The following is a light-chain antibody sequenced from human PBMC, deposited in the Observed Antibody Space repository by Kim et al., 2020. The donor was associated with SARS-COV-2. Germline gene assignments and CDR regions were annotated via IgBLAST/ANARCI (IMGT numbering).Light chain of an antibody. J-gene: IGKJ4*01. Sequence: EIVMTQSPATLSVSPGERATLSCRASQSVSSNLAWYQQKPGQAPRLLIYGASTRATGIPGRFSGSGSGTEFTLTISSLQSEDFAVYYFQQYKHWPLTFGGGTKVDIK. CDR3: QQYKHWPLT. CDR2: GAS. V-gene: IGKV3-15*01. CDR1: QSVSSN.